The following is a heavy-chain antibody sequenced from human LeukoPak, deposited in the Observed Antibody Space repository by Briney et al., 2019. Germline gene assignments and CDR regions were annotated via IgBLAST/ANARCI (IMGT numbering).Heavy chain of an antibody. CDR3: ARGLFVDIVVVPAAIGFDY. CDR1: GGSFSGYY. Sequence: SETLSLTCAVYGGSFSGYYRSWIRQPPGKGLEWIGEINHSGSTNYNPSLKSRVTISVDTSKNQFSLKLSSVTAADTAVYYCARGLFVDIVVVPAAIGFDYWGQGTLVTVSS. CDR2: INHSGST. J-gene: IGHJ4*02. V-gene: IGHV4-34*01. D-gene: IGHD2-2*01.